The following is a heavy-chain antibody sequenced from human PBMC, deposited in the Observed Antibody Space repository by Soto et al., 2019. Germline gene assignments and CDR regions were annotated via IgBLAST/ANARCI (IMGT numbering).Heavy chain of an antibody. Sequence: GGSLRLSCTTSGFVFGDYAMTWVRQAPGKGLEWVGFIRNLAYGGTTDYAASVKGRFTISREESKSIVYLQMNSLKIEDTAVYYCARRIPDYGDYYYGMDVWGQGTTVNVSS. CDR2: IRNLAYGGTT. CDR1: GFVFGDYA. CDR3: ARRIPDYGDYYYGMDV. J-gene: IGHJ6*02. D-gene: IGHD4-17*01. V-gene: IGHV3-49*04.